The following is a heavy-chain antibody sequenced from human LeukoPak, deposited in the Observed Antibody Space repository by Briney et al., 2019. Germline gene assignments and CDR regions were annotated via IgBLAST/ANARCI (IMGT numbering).Heavy chain of an antibody. Sequence: GGSLRLSCVVSGFTVSSNYMSWVRQAPGKGLEWVSVMYSAGFTYYADSVKGRFTISRDNSKNTLNLQMNSLRAEDTAVYYCAKVTGTSSWFDPWGQGTLVTVSS. CDR2: MYSAGFT. V-gene: IGHV3-53*01. CDR1: GFTVSSNY. CDR3: AKVTGTSSWFDP. D-gene: IGHD1-7*01. J-gene: IGHJ5*02.